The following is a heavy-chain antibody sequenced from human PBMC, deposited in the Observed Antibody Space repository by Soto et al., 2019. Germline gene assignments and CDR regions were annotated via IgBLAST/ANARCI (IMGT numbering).Heavy chain of an antibody. V-gene: IGHV4-30-4*01. CDR1: GGSISSGDYY. D-gene: IGHD3-10*01. Sequence: SETLSLTCTVSGGSISSGDYYWSWIRQPPGKGLEWIGYIYYSGSTYYNPSLKSRVTISVDTSKNQFSLKLSSVTAADTAVYYCAREMVRTAPAVYWDQETLVTV. CDR2: IYYSGST. J-gene: IGHJ4*02. CDR3: AREMVRTAPAVY.